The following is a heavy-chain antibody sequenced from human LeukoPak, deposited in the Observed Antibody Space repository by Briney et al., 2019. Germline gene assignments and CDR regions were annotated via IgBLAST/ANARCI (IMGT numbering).Heavy chain of an antibody. CDR2: IDPNSGGT. CDR3: ARDQRVYYYGSGSYYRDYYYYGMDV. J-gene: IGHJ6*04. V-gene: IGHV1-2*04. CDR1: GYTFTGYY. D-gene: IGHD3-10*01. Sequence: ASVKVSCKASGYTFTGYYMHWVRQAPGQGLEWVGWIDPNSGGTNYAQKFQGWVAMTTDTSISTAYMELSRLRSDDTAVYYCARDQRVYYYGSGSYYRDYYYYGMDVWGKGTTVTVSS.